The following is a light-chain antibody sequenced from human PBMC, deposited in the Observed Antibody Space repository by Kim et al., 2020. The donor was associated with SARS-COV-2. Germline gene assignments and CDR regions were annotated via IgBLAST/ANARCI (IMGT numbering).Light chain of an antibody. CDR2: GSS. CDR3: QQYGTSPRA. Sequence: SPGERAALSGGASQTVSSSDVAWYQRRPGQATRLLIFGSSSRATGVPDRFSGSGSGTDFTLTISRLEPEDFAVYYCQQYGTSPRAFGQGTRVDIK. CDR1: QTVSSSD. V-gene: IGKV3-20*01. J-gene: IGKJ1*01.